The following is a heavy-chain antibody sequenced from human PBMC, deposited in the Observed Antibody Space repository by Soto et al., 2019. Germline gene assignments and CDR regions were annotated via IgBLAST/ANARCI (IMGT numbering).Heavy chain of an antibody. D-gene: IGHD3-9*01. CDR1: GGTFSSYA. J-gene: IGHJ3*02. CDR3: ARDITPRIKIFRPQGLDAFDI. V-gene: IGHV1-69*13. CDR2: IIPIFGTA. Sequence: GASVKVSCKASGGTFSSYAISWVRQAPGQGLEWMGGIIPIFGTANYAQKFQGRVTITADESTSTAYMELSSLRSEDTAVYYCARDITPRIKIFRPQGLDAFDIWGQGTMVTVSS.